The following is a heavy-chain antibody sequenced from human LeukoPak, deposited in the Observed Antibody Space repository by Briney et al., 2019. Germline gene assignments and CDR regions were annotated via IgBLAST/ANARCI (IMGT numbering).Heavy chain of an antibody. J-gene: IGHJ4*02. CDR2: IIPILGIA. Sequence: SVKVSCKASGGTLSSYAISWVRQAPGQGLEWMGRIIPILGIANYAQKFQGRVTITADKSTSTAYMELSSLRSEDTAVYYCARDKGIAVARYYFDYWGQGTLVTASS. V-gene: IGHV1-69*04. CDR3: ARDKGIAVARYYFDY. D-gene: IGHD6-19*01. CDR1: GGTLSSYA.